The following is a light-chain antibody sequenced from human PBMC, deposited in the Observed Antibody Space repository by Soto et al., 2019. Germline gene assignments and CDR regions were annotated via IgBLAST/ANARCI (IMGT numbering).Light chain of an antibody. V-gene: IGKV3-15*01. Sequence: EIVMTQSPATLSVSPGERATLSCRASQSVSSNLAWYQQKPGQAPRHLIYGASTRATGIPARFNGSGSGTEFTLTISSRQSEDFAISYCQQYNNWPRTFDEGTNVEIK. CDR3: QQYNNWPRT. CDR2: GAS. CDR1: QSVSSN. J-gene: IGKJ1*01.